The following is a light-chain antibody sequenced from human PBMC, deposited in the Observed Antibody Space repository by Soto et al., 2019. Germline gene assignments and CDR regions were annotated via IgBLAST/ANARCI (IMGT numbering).Light chain of an antibody. Sequence: QSALTQPASVSGSPGQSITISCTGTSSYVGGYNYVSWYQHHPGKAPKLMIYDVSNRSSGVSNRFSGSKSGNTASLTISGLQPEDEADYYCSSYTTSNTRQIVFGTGTKLTVL. V-gene: IGLV2-14*03. CDR2: DVS. J-gene: IGLJ1*01. CDR1: SSYVGGYNY. CDR3: SSYTTSNTRQIV.